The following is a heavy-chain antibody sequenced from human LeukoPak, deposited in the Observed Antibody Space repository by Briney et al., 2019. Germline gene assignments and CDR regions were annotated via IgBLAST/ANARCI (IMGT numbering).Heavy chain of an antibody. CDR3: AQEYSRGWYHR. D-gene: IGHD6-19*01. V-gene: IGHV3-23*01. CDR2: ISTGGDTE. Sequence: GGSLRLSCGVSGFTISTYGMSWVRQAPGKGLEWVSAISTGGDTEYYADSVKGRFIISRDNSRNTLYLQVNSLRVEDTALYYCAQEYSRGWYHRWGQGTVVTVSS. J-gene: IGHJ4*02. CDR1: GFTISTYG.